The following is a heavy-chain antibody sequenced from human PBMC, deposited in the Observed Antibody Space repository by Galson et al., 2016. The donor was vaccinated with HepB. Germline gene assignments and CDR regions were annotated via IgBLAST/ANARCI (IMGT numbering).Heavy chain of an antibody. V-gene: IGHV5-51*01. CDR2: IYPGDSDT. D-gene: IGHD1-26*01. J-gene: IGHJ4*02. CDR1: GYNFATYW. CDR3: TRPMTGSSSDEGRDY. Sequence: QSGAEVKKPGESLKISCKGSGYNFATYWNGWARQMPGKGLEWVGTIYPGDSDTRYSPSFRGQVTISADQSTSTTYLQWTSLRASDTAIYYCTRPMTGSSSDEGRDYWGQGTLVTVSS.